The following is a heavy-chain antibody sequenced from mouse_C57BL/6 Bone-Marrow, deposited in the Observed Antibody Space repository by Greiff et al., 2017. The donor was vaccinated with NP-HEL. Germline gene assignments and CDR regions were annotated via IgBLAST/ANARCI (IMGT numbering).Heavy chain of an antibody. CDR1: GFTFTDYY. CDR2: LSHGGGST. J-gene: IGHJ3*01. Sequence: EVQLVESGGGLVQPGGSLKLSCAASGFTFTDYYMYWVRQTPEKRLEWVAYLSHGGGSTYYPDTVKGRFTISRDNAKNTLYLQMSRLKSEDTAMYYCATTGSLAYWGQGTLVTVSA. V-gene: IGHV5-12*01. D-gene: IGHD4-1*02. CDR3: ATTGSLAY.